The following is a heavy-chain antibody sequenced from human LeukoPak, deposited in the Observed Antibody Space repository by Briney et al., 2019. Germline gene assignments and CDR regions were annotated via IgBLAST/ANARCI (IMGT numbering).Heavy chain of an antibody. J-gene: IGHJ3*02. D-gene: IGHD6-13*01. CDR1: GGSISSSSYY. CDR2: IYYSGST. V-gene: IGHV4-39*07. Sequence: SETLSLTCAVSGGSISSSSYYWGWIRQPPGKGLEWIGSIYYSGSTYYNPSLKSRVTISVDTSKNQFSLKLSSVTAADTAVYYCARAGSSSAFDIWGQGTMVTVSS. CDR3: ARAGSSSAFDI.